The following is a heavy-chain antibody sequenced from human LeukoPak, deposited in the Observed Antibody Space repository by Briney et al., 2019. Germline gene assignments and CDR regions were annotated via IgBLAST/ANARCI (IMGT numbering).Heavy chain of an antibody. D-gene: IGHD3-22*01. Sequence: PGGSLRLSCAASGFTFSNAWMSWVRQAPGKGLEWVSYISSSSSTIYYADSVKGRFTISRDNAKNSLYLQMNSLRAEDTAVYYCARIEDYYDSSGYYSSYWGQGTLVTVSS. J-gene: IGHJ4*02. CDR3: ARIEDYYDSSGYYSSY. CDR2: ISSSSSTI. V-gene: IGHV3-48*04. CDR1: GFTFSNAW.